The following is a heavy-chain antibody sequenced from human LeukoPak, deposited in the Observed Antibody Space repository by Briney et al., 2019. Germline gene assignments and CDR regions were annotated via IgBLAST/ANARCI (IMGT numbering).Heavy chain of an antibody. J-gene: IGHJ1*01. V-gene: IGHV3-9*01. Sequence: PGRSLRLSCAASGFTFDDYAMHWVRQAPGKGVEWVSGISWNSGSIGYADSVKGRFTISRDNAKNSLYLQMNSLRAEDTALYYCAKDWSIAVAGSVQHWGQGTLVTVSS. CDR1: GFTFDDYA. CDR3: AKDWSIAVAGSVQH. D-gene: IGHD6-19*01. CDR2: ISWNSGSI.